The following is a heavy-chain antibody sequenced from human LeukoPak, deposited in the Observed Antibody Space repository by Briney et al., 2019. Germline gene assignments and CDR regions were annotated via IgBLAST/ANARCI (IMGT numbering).Heavy chain of an antibody. CDR3: ARDTYDSSGYYAHLDY. V-gene: IGHV3-7*01. CDR1: GFTFSSCW. D-gene: IGHD3-22*01. CDR2: IKQDGSEK. Sequence: PGGSLRLSCAASGFTFSSCWMSWVRQAPGKGLEWVANIKQDGSEKYYVDSVKGRFTISRDNAKNSLYLQMSSLRAEDTAVYYCARDTYDSSGYYAHLDYWGQGTLVTVSS. J-gene: IGHJ4*02.